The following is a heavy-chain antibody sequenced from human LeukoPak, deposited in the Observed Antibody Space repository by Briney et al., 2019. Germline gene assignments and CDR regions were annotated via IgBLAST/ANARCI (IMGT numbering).Heavy chain of an antibody. CDR3: ARDGYGSASDDAFDI. CDR1: GGTFSSYA. CDR2: IIPIFGTA. D-gene: IGHD3-10*01. J-gene: IGHJ3*02. V-gene: IGHV1-69*06. Sequence: SVKVSCKASGGTFSSYAISWVRQAPGQGLEWMGGIIPIFGTANYAQKLQGRVTITADKSTSTAYMELSSLRSEDTAVYYCARDGYGSASDDAFDIWGQGTMVTVSS.